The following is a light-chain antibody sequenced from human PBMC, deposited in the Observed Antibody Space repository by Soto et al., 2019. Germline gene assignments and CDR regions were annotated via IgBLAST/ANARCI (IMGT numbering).Light chain of an antibody. CDR1: NSDVGGYNY. Sequence: QSALTQPASVSGSPGQSMTISFTGTNSDVGGYNYVSWYQQRPGKAPKLIISEVSARPSGVCNRFSGSKSGNTASLTISGLQAEDSDDYFCSSYSSRSTLVFGVGTKLTVL. J-gene: IGLJ3*02. V-gene: IGLV2-14*01. CDR3: SSYSSRSTLV. CDR2: EVS.